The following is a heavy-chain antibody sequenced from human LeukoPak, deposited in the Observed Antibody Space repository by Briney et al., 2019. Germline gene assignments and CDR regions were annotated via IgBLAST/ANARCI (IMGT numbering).Heavy chain of an antibody. Sequence: GGSLRLSCAASGFTFSDHFMDWAPQAPGKGVEWVGRARNKANSYSIDYAASVQGRFTISRDDSKTSEYLQMMSLTSEDTAVYYGAREAGGSGRYFIYHYDYWGQATLVTVSS. V-gene: IGHV3-72*01. CDR3: AREAGGSGRYFIYHYDY. CDR2: ARNKANSYSI. D-gene: IGHD1-26*01. J-gene: IGHJ4*01. CDR1: GFTFSDHF.